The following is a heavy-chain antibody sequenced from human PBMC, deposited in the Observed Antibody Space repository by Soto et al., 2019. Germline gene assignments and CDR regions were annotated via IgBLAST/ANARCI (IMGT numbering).Heavy chain of an antibody. Sequence: GGSLRLSCAASGFTFSSYSMNWVRQAPGKGLEWVSSISSSSSYIYYADSVKGRFTISRDNAKNSLYLQMNSLRAEDTAVYDCAREGWPFGMDVWGQGTTVTVSS. D-gene: IGHD6-19*01. CDR1: GFTFSSYS. V-gene: IGHV3-21*01. CDR2: ISSSSSYI. J-gene: IGHJ6*02. CDR3: AREGWPFGMDV.